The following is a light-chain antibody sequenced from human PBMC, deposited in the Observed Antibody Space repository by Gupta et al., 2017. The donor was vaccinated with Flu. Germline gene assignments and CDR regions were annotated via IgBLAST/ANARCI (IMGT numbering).Light chain of an antibody. CDR1: QSISSSS. CDR3: QHYGSSIFT. J-gene: IGKJ3*01. CDR2: AAS. Sequence: IVLTQSPGTLSLSPGERATLSCRASQSISSSSLAWYQQKLGQAPRLLIYAASSGATGIPHGFSGSGSGTDFTLTISRLEPEDFAVYYCQHYGSSIFTFGPGTKVEIK. V-gene: IGKV3-20*01.